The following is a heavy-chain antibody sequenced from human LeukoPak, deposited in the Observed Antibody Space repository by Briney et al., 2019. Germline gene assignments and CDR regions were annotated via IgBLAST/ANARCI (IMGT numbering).Heavy chain of an antibody. CDR3: VRARSTVLNDAYDI. CDR2: IIPVFHTT. CDR1: GGSFRGHG. J-gene: IGHJ3*02. V-gene: IGHV1-69*05. D-gene: IGHD2-2*01. Sequence: SVKVSCKASGGSFRGHGIRWGRQAPGQGPQWMGGIIPVFHTTNYAQEFQGRVTLIIDESTSMAYMELSSLRSDDTAVYFCVRARSTVLNDAYDIWGQGTMVTVSS.